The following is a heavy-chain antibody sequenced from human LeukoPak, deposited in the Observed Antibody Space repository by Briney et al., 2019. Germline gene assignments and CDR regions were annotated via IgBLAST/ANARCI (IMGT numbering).Heavy chain of an antibody. CDR1: GFPFSSYS. D-gene: IGHD2-2*01. CDR3: AKGDEDVDCSSTSCRFTSYYYYMDV. Sequence: GGPLRLPCAASGFPFSSYSMNWVRQPPGKGLEWVSSISSSSSYIYYADSVKGRFTISRDNSKNTLYLQMNSLRAEDTAVYYCAKGDEDVDCSSTSCRFTSYYYYMDVWGKGTTVTVSS. V-gene: IGHV3-21*01. J-gene: IGHJ6*03. CDR2: ISSSSSYI.